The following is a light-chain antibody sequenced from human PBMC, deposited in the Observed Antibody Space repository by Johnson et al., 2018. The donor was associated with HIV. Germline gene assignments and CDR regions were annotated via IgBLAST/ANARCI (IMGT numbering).Light chain of an antibody. Sequence: QSALTQPPSVSAAPGQKVTISCSGSSSNIGNNYVSWYQQVPGTAPKLLIYDNNRRPSGIPDRFSASKSGTSATLGITGLQTGDAADYYCGTWDSSLSAYVFGTGTKVTVL. CDR2: DNN. V-gene: IGLV1-51*01. CDR3: GTWDSSLSAYV. J-gene: IGLJ1*01. CDR1: SSNIGNNY.